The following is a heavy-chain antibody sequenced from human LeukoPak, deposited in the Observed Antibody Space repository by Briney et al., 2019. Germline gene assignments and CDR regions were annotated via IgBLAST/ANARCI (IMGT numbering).Heavy chain of an antibody. CDR2: IDGSGSGT. D-gene: IGHD6-13*01. Sequence: GGSLRLSCAASGFIFSSYAMSWVRQAPGEGLEWVSPIDGSGSGTYYADSVKGRFTISRDDSKNTLYLQMNNLRVEDTAVYYCAKGRSSSSRGSFNYWGQGTLVTVPS. V-gene: IGHV3-23*01. CDR1: GFIFSSYA. J-gene: IGHJ4*02. CDR3: AKGRSSSSRGSFNY.